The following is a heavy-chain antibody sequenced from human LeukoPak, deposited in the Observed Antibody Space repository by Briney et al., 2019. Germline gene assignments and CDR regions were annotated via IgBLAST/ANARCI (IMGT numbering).Heavy chain of an antibody. D-gene: IGHD2-15*01. J-gene: IGHJ3*02. CDR3: ARDRYCSGGSCYSTRGDAFDI. V-gene: IGHV1-69*06. CDR1: GGTFSSYA. Sequence: SVKVSCKTSGGTFSSYAISWVRQAPGQGLEWMGGIIPIFGTANYAQKFQGRVTITADKSTSTAYMELSSLRSEDTAVYYCARDRYCSGGSCYSTRGDAFDIWGQGTMVTVSS. CDR2: IIPIFGTA.